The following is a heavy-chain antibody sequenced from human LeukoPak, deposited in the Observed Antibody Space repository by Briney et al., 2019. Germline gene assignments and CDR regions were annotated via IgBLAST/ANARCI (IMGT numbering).Heavy chain of an antibody. CDR3: ATGFVAAAGSKEYYFDY. CDR1: GYTLTELS. J-gene: IGHJ4*02. Sequence: ASVKVSCKVSGYTLTELSMHWVRQAPGKGLEGMGGFDPEDGETIYAQKFQGRVTMTEDTSTDTAYMELSSLRSEDTAVYYCATGFVAAAGSKEYYFDYWGQGTLVTVSS. D-gene: IGHD6-13*01. V-gene: IGHV1-24*01. CDR2: FDPEDGET.